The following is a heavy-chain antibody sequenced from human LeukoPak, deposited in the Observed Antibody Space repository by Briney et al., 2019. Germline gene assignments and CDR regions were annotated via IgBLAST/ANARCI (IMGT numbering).Heavy chain of an antibody. Sequence: GGSLRLSCAASGFTFSTYAMHWVRQAPGKGLEWVAVISSDGRKAYYADSVKDRFTISRDNSKNTLYLQMDSLRTEDTAVFFCAKEVIPEWSYMWFGELFDYWGQGALVTVSS. CDR1: GFTFSTYA. V-gene: IGHV3-30*04. CDR2: ISSDGRKA. CDR3: AKEVIPEWSYMWFGELFDY. J-gene: IGHJ4*02. D-gene: IGHD3-10*01.